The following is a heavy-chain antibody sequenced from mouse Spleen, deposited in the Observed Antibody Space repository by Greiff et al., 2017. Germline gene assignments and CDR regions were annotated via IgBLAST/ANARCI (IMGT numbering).Heavy chain of an antibody. D-gene: IGHD2-4*01. J-gene: IGHJ4*01. CDR2: ISSGSSTI. Sequence: EVQGVESGGGLVQPGGSRKLSCAASGFTFSSFGMHWVRQAPEKGLEWVAYISSGSSTIYYADTVKGRFTISRDNPKNTLFLQMTSLRSEDTAKYYCAKGIDYYDYENYAMDYWGQGTSVTVSS. CDR3: AKGIDYYDYENYAMDY. CDR1: GFTFSSFG. V-gene: IGHV5-17*02.